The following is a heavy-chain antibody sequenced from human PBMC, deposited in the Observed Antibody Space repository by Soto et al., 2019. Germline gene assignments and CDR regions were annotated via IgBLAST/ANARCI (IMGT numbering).Heavy chain of an antibody. J-gene: IGHJ4*02. CDR3: AKVGYNWNDGDYYFDY. CDR1: GFTFISYG. V-gene: IGHV3-30*18. CDR2: ISYDGSNK. Sequence: WGSLRLSCAASGFTFISYGIHFFRHSPVKGLEWVAVISYDGSNKYYADSVKGRFTISRDNSKNTLYLQMNSLRAEDTAVYYCAKVGYNWNDGDYYFDYWGQGTLVTVSS. D-gene: IGHD1-1*01.